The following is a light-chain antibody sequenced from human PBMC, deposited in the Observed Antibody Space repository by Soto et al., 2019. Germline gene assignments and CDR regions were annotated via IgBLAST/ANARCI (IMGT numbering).Light chain of an antibody. CDR1: QSLGSN. J-gene: IGKJ1*01. Sequence: VVMTQSPATLSVSPGERAVLSCRASQSLGSNLAWYHHKPGQAPRLLLYEASIIATGIPARFSGAGSGTEFNLTISSLQSEDFGIYYCQKYNQWTWTFGPGTKV. CDR2: EAS. V-gene: IGKV3D-15*01. CDR3: QKYNQWTWT.